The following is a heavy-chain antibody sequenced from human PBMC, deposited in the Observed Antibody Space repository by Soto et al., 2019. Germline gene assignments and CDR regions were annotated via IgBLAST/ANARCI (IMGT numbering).Heavy chain of an antibody. CDR2: INAGNGNT. V-gene: IGHV1-3*01. CDR1: GYTFTSYA. J-gene: IGHJ5*02. D-gene: IGHD4-17*01. Sequence: RASVKVSCKASGYTFTSYAMHWVRRAPGQRLEWMGWINAGNGNTKYSQKFRGRVTITRDTSASTAYMELSSLRSEDTAVYYCARDPGIYGDYVLYWFDPWGQGTLVTVSS. CDR3: ARDPGIYGDYVLYWFDP.